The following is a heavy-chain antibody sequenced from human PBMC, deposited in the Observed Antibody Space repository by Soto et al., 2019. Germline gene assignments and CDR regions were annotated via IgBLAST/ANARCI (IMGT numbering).Heavy chain of an antibody. J-gene: IGHJ5*02. CDR1: GGSISSSSYY. CDR2: IYYSGST. Sequence: QLQLQESGPGLVKPSETLSLTCTVSGGSISSSSYYWGWIRQPPGKGLEWIGSIYYSGSTYYNPSLKSRVTISVDTSKNQFSLKLSSVTAADTAVYYCARQEGGWWELELRGTWFDPWGQGTLVTVSS. V-gene: IGHV4-39*01. CDR3: ARQEGGWWELELRGTWFDP. D-gene: IGHD1-7*01.